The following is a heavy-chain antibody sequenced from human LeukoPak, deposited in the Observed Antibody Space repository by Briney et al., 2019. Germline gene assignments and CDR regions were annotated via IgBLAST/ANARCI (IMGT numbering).Heavy chain of an antibody. D-gene: IGHD2-21*02. Sequence: PGRSLRLSCAASGFTFSAYGMSWFRQAPGKGLEWVSAITYSSGNTYYADSVKGRFTISRDNSKNTLYLQMNSLRAEDTALYYCAKDGTGCGGDCYSDYWGQGTLVTVSS. J-gene: IGHJ4*02. CDR1: GFTFSAYG. CDR2: ITYSSGNT. CDR3: AKDGTGCGGDCYSDY. V-gene: IGHV3-23*01.